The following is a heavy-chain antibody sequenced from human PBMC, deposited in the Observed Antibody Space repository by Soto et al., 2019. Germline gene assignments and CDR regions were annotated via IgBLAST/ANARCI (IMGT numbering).Heavy chain of an antibody. CDR2: IIPILGIA. D-gene: IGHD2-15*01. CDR1: GGTFSSYT. Sequence: QVQLVQSGAEVKKPGSSVKVSCKASGGTFSSYTISWVRQAPGQGLKWMGRIIPILGIANYAQKFQGRVTITADKSTSTAYMELSSLRSEDTAVYYCAGYCSGGSCYPLDVWGQGTTVTVSS. CDR3: AGYCSGGSCYPLDV. J-gene: IGHJ6*02. V-gene: IGHV1-69*02.